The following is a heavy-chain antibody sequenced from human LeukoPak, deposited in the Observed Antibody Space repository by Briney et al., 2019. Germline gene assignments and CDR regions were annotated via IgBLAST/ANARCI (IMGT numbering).Heavy chain of an antibody. D-gene: IGHD3-10*01. CDR3: MRVGYGSGNPPGGFDS. V-gene: IGHV4-59*01. J-gene: IGHJ3*02. CDR1: GFTFSRNY. CDR2: IYYSGST. Sequence: GSLRLSCAASGFTFSRNYMSWIRQPPGKGLEWIGYIYYSGSTSYNPSLKSRVTISLDTSKNQFSLKLSSVTAADTAVYYCMRVGYGSGNPPGGFDSWGQGTMVTVSS.